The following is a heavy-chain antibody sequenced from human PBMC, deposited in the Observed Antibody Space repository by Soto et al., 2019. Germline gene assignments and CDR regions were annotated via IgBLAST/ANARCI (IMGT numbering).Heavy chain of an antibody. D-gene: IGHD3-3*01. Sequence: ASVKVSCKASGYTFTSYGISWVRQAPGQGLEWMGWISAYNGNTNYAQKLQGRVTMTTDTFTSTAYMELRSLRSDDTAVYHCAAKYYDFWSRSSPDYYCLLVWGQGTTVTV. J-gene: IGHJ6*02. CDR2: ISAYNGNT. V-gene: IGHV1-18*01. CDR1: GYTFTSYG. CDR3: AAKYYDFWSRSSPDYYCLLV.